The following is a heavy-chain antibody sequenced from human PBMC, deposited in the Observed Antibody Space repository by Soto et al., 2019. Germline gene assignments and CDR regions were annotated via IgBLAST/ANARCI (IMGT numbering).Heavy chain of an antibody. V-gene: IGHV5-51*01. CDR3: ARRGIGGCSNEPKDFYFYYGMDV. D-gene: IGHD2-15*01. Sequence: EVQLVQSGAEVKKPGEALRISCKASVYTFSSYWIGWVRQSPGKGLEWVGAIYPADSDTRYSPSFQGQVTISVVRSTNIAFLQWSSLKPSDTLIYYCARRGIGGCSNEPKDFYFYYGMDVWGQGTTVTVSS. CDR2: IYPADSDT. CDR1: VYTFSSYW. J-gene: IGHJ6*02.